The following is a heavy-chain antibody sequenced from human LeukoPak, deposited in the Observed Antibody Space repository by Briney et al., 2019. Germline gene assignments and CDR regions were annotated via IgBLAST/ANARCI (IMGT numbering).Heavy chain of an antibody. CDR3: ARSWKVVRGVIVAFDI. J-gene: IGHJ3*02. D-gene: IGHD3-10*01. V-gene: IGHV1-2*02. CDR2: INPNSGGS. Sequence: GASVKVSCKASGYTFTGYYMHWVRQAPGQGREWMGWINPNSGGSNYLQKFQGRVTMTRDTSISTAYMELSRLRSDDTAVYYCARSWKVVRGVIVAFDIWGQGTMVTVSS. CDR1: GYTFTGYY.